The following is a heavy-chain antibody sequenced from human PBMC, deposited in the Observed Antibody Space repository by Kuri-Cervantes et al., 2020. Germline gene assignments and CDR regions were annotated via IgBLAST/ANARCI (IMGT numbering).Heavy chain of an antibody. J-gene: IGHJ4*02. Sequence: GESLKISCAASGFTFSSCEMNWVRQAPGKRLEWVSSISSSSSYIYYADSVKGRFTISRDNAKNSLYLQMNSLRAEDTAVYYCARVKVATISGLDYWGQGTLVTVSS. CDR3: ARVKVATISGLDY. CDR1: GFTFSSCE. CDR2: ISSSSSYI. D-gene: IGHD5-12*01. V-gene: IGHV3-21*01.